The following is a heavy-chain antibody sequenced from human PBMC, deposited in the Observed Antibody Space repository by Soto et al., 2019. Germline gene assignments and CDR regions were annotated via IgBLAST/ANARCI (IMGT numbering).Heavy chain of an antibody. J-gene: IGHJ5*02. D-gene: IGHD3-16*01. CDR2: ISSSSSYI. Sequence: VGSLRLSCAASGFTFSSYSMNWVRQAPGKGLEWVSSISSSSSYIYYADSVKGRFTISRDNAKNSLYLQMNSLRAEDTAVYYCERDLHDYVSFRFDPWGQGTLVTVS. CDR3: ERDLHDYVSFRFDP. CDR1: GFTFSSYS. V-gene: IGHV3-21*01.